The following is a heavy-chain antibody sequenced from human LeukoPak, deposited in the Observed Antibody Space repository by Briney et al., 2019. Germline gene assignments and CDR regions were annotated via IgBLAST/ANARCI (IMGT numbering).Heavy chain of an antibody. J-gene: IGHJ6*03. D-gene: IGHD3-22*01. CDR2: IYYSGST. CDR3: ASLNYDSSGYPYYYYYMDV. CDR1: GGSISSGGYY. Sequence: PSETLSLTCTVSGGSISSGGYYWSWIRQHPGKGLEWIGYIYYSGSTYYNPSLKSRVTISVDTSKNQFSLKLSSVTAADTAVYYCASLNYDSSGYPYYYYYMDVWGKGTTVTVSS. V-gene: IGHV4-31*03.